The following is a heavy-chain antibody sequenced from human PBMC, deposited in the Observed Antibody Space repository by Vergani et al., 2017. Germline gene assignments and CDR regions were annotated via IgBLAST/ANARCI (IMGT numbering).Heavy chain of an antibody. CDR1: EYSFGNYW. Sequence: EVQLVQSGPEMRKSGEPLKISCKGSEYSFGNYWIGWVRQMPGKGLEWMGIIYPADSDTRYSPSFQGQVTISADKSISTAFLQWDSLKASDTALYYCARHTTYTDSWGQGTLVTVSS. V-gene: IGHV5-51*01. J-gene: IGHJ4*02. CDR3: ARHTTYTDS. CDR2: IYPADSDT. D-gene: IGHD1-1*01.